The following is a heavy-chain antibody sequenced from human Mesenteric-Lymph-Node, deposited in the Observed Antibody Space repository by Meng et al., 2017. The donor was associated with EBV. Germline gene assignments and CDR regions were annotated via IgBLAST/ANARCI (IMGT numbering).Heavy chain of an antibody. CDR1: GGSISSSSYF. Sequence: ALVKPSKPLSLPYGLSGGSISSSSYFWSWIRKPSGKGLEWIGHIYHSGPSYYNPSLRSRVSISLDRAKNEFSLMLNSVTAADTAFYYCARSFNGDWPFFDLWGRGTLVTVSS. CDR3: ARSFNGDWPFFDL. V-gene: IGHV4-30-2*01. J-gene: IGHJ2*01. CDR2: IYHSGPS. D-gene: IGHD4-17*01.